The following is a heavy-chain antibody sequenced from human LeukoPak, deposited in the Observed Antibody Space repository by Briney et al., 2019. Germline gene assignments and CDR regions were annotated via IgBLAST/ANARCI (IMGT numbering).Heavy chain of an antibody. D-gene: IGHD6-13*01. V-gene: IGHV4-39*01. Sequence: SETLSLTCTVSGGSISSSSYCWGWIRQPPGKGLEWIGSIYYSGSTYYNPSLKSRVTISVDTSKNQFSLKLSSVTAADTAVYYCARHGSSWYYFDYWGQGTLVTVSS. CDR3: ARHGSSWYYFDY. CDR1: GGSISSSSYC. CDR2: IYYSGST. J-gene: IGHJ4*02.